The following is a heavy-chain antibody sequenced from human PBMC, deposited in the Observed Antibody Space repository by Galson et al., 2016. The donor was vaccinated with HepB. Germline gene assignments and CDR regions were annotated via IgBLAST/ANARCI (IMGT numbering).Heavy chain of an antibody. D-gene: IGHD6-19*01. CDR2: ITWDGDTT. J-gene: IGHJ4*02. V-gene: IGHV3-43D*03. Sequence: SLRLSCAVSGFTFQNYAMHWVRQAPGKGLEWISLITWDGDTTYYAHSVKGRFTISRDNSKNSLYLQMSSLRAEDTALYYCAKDIYTGGWSKGDGFHYWGQGTLVTVSS. CDR3: AKDIYTGGWSKGDGFHY. CDR1: GFTFQNYA.